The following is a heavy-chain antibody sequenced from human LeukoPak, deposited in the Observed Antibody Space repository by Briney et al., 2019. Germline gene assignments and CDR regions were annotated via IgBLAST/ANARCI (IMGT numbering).Heavy chain of an antibody. V-gene: IGHV1-24*01. CDR3: ATRSGDFWSGFEN. Sequence: APVKVSCKVSGYSLSDLNIQWVRQAPGKGLECMGGFDPEQATTIYAQNFQGRLTMTEEISTDTVYMELSSLTSEDTAVYYCATRSGDFWSGFENWGQGTLVTVSS. D-gene: IGHD3-3*01. J-gene: IGHJ4*02. CDR2: FDPEQATT. CDR1: GYSLSDLN.